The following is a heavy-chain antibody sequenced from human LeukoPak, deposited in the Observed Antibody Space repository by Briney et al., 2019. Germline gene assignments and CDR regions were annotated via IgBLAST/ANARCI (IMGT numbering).Heavy chain of an antibody. CDR1: GFTFSSYV. CDR3: TTDFRDRVNF. J-gene: IGHJ4*02. Sequence: GGSLRLSCAASGFTFSSYVMNWVRQAPGKGLEWVSGISGSGGSTYYADSVKGRFTISRDNSKNTLNLQMNSLRAEDTAVYYCTTDFRDRVNFWGQGTLVTVSS. D-gene: IGHD3-10*01. V-gene: IGHV3-23*01. CDR2: ISGSGGST.